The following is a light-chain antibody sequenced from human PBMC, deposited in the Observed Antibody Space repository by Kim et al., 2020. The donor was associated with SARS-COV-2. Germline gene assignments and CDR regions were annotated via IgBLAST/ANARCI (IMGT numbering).Light chain of an antibody. Sequence: GEKVTITGRASQSISGWLAWYQQKPGKAPKVLIYDASSLESGVPSRFSGSGSGTEFTLTISSLQPDDFATYYCQQYNVYPYTFGQGTKLEI. CDR2: DAS. V-gene: IGKV1-5*01. CDR3: QQYNVYPYT. CDR1: QSISGW. J-gene: IGKJ2*01.